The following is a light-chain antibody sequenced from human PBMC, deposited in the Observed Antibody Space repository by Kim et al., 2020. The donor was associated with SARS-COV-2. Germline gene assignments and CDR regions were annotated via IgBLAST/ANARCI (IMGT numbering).Light chain of an antibody. CDR1: HIEQST. CDR2: RSS. Sequence: SYELTQPLSVSVALGQTARMTCGGDHIEQSTVHWYQPLPGQAPLLVLSRSSTRPSGIPARVSGSTSCTPAPLTISRVQAGDASSSSCPFWDVMAVVFCGG. CDR3: PFWDVMAVV. V-gene: IGLV3-9*01. J-gene: IGLJ2*01.